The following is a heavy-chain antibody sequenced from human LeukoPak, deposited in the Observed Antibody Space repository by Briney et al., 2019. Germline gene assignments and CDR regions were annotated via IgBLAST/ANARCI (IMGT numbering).Heavy chain of an antibody. CDR3: ARGGYSYGY. Sequence: GGSLRLSCAASGFTFSSYWMSWVRQASGKGLEWVANIRQDGSEKFYVDSVMGRFTISRDNAKNSLYLQMNSLRVEDTAVYYCARGGYSYGYWGQGTLVTVSS. V-gene: IGHV3-7*05. CDR1: GFTFSSYW. J-gene: IGHJ4*02. CDR2: IRQDGSEK. D-gene: IGHD5-18*01.